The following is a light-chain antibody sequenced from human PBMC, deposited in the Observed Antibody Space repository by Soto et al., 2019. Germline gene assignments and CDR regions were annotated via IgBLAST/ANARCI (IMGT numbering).Light chain of an antibody. CDR2: GAS. CDR1: QSVSSSY. V-gene: IGKV3D-20*02. J-gene: IGKJ4*01. CDR3: QQRSNWPPLT. Sequence: EIVMTQSPATLSLSPGERATLSCRASQSVSSSYLAWYQQKPGQAPRLLIYGASSRATGIPARFSGSGSGTDFTLTISSLEPEDFAVYYCQQRSNWPPLTFGGGTKVDIK.